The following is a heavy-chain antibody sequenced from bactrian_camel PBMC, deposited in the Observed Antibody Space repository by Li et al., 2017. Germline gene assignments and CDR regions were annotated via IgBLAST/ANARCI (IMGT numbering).Heavy chain of an antibody. CDR3: AAGIPEIAPLGHVGHWDQCRSAYSY. CDR1: GYTFDDDV. J-gene: IGHJ4*01. V-gene: IGHV3-1*01. CDR2: INRRGDRF. D-gene: IGHD1*01. Sequence: EVQLVESGGGAVQAGGSLRLSCAGSGYTFDDDVMVWIRQAPGKGLEWVSGINRRGDRFTYADSVKGRFTISKDKDKNTLSLQMNSLKPEDTAMYYRAAGIPEIAPLGHVGHWDQCRSAYSYWGRGTQVTVS.